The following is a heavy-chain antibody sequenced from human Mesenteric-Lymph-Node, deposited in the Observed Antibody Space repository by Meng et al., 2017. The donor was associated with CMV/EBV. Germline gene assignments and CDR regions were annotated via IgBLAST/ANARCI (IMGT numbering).Heavy chain of an antibody. V-gene: IGHV1-69*10. Sequence: SVKVSCKASGGTFNSYSITWMRQAPGQGLEWMGGIIPILGIANYAQKFQGRVTITADKSTSTAYMELSSLRSEDTAVYYCARDSSWFDPWGQGTLVTVSS. CDR1: GGTFNSYS. J-gene: IGHJ5*02. CDR2: IIPILGIA. CDR3: ARDSSWFDP.